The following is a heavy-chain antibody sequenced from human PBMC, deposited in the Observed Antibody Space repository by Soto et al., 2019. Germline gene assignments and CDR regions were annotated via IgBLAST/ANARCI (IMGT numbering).Heavy chain of an antibody. Sequence: SETLSLTCTVAGGSISSSSYYWGWIRQPPGKGLEWIGSIYYSGSTYYNPSLKSRVTISVDTSKNQFSLKLSSVTAADTAVYYCARREDIVATIGGNWFDPWGQGTLVTVSS. J-gene: IGHJ5*02. CDR1: GGSISSSSYY. D-gene: IGHD5-12*01. CDR3: ARREDIVATIGGNWFDP. V-gene: IGHV4-39*01. CDR2: IYYSGST.